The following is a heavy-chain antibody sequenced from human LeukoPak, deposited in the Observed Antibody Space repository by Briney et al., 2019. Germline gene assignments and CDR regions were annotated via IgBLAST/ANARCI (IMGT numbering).Heavy chain of an antibody. V-gene: IGHV3-64D*06. CDR3: VKGQDQSYYDS. CDR1: GFIFNNFV. D-gene: IGHD2-2*01. Sequence: GALRLSCSASGFIFNNFVVHWVRQSPGKGLEYVSAISSSGGSTFYADSVKGRFTISRDNSKNTLSLQMSSLRPEDTAVYYCVKGQDQSYYDSWGQGTLVTVSS. CDR2: ISSSGGST. J-gene: IGHJ4*02.